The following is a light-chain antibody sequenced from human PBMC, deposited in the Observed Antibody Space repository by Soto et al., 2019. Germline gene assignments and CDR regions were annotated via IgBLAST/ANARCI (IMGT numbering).Light chain of an antibody. Sequence: QSALTQPASVSGSPGQSITISCTGTSSDVGGYNYVSWYQHHPGKAPKLMISEVSNRPSGVSNRFSGSKSGNTASLTISGLQAEDEADYYCCSYAGSPTFPWIFGGGTQLTVL. CDR2: EVS. CDR1: SSDVGGYNY. J-gene: IGLJ3*02. V-gene: IGLV2-23*02. CDR3: CSYAGSPTFPWI.